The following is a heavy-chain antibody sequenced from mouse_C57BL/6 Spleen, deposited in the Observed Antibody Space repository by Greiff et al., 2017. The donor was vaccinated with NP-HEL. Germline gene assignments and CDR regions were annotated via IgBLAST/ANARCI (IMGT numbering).Heavy chain of an antibody. D-gene: IGHD2-4*01. Sequence: EVQGVESGGDLVKPGGSLKLSCAASGFTFSSYGMSWVRQTPDKRLEWVATISSGGSYTYYPDSVKGRFTISRDNAKNTLYLQMSSLKSEDTAIYYCARHYDYDENGYYAMDYWGQGTSVTVSS. CDR3: ARHYDYDENGYYAMDY. CDR1: GFTFSSYG. V-gene: IGHV5-6*01. J-gene: IGHJ4*01. CDR2: ISSGGSYT.